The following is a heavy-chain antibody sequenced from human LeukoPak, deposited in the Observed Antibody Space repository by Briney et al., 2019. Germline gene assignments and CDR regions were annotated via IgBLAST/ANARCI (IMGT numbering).Heavy chain of an antibody. J-gene: IGHJ4*02. D-gene: IGHD3-22*01. CDR3: ARSSRTYYYDSSGYYPSDY. V-gene: IGHV1-18*01. CDR1: GYTFTSYG. Sequence: GASVKVSCKASGYTFTSYGISWVRQAPGQGLEWMGWISAYNGNTNYAQKLQGRVTTTTDTSTSTAYMELRSLRSDDTAVYYCARSSRTYYYDSSGYYPSDYWGQGTLVTVSS. CDR2: ISAYNGNT.